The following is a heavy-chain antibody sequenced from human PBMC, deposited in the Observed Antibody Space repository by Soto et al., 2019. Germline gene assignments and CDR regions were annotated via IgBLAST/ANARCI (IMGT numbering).Heavy chain of an antibody. CDR2: ISAYNGNT. CDR1: GYTFTSYG. CDR3: ARDGQWGDTAMVTFGYYYYYGMDV. Sequence: EASVKVSCKASGYTFTSYGISWVRQAPGQGLEWMGWISAYNGNTNYAQKLQGRVTMTTDTSTSTAYMELRSLRSDDTAVYYCARDGQWGDTAMVTFGYYYYYGMDVWGQGTTVTVSS. J-gene: IGHJ6*02. D-gene: IGHD5-18*01. V-gene: IGHV1-18*04.